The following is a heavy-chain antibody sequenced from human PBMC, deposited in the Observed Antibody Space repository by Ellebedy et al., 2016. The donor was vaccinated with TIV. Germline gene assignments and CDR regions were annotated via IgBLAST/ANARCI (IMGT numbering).Heavy chain of an antibody. Sequence: GESLKISCTASGFTFSTYWMSWACQAPGKGLEWVANIKSEGSEKYYVDSVKGRFTISRDDAKNSLYLQMSSLKVEDTAVYFCAKGGHLDDWGQGTLVIVSS. CDR1: GFTFSTYW. CDR2: IKSEGSEK. CDR3: AKGGHLDD. J-gene: IGHJ4*02. V-gene: IGHV3-7*01.